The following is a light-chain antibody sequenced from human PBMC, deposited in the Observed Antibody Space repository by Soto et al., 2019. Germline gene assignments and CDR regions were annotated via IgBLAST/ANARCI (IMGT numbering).Light chain of an antibody. CDR2: DVS. J-gene: IGKJ1*01. V-gene: IGKV1-5*01. Sequence: DIQMTQSPSTVSASVGDRVRLTCRASQNIERWQAWYQQKPGKAPKLLLYDVSTLERGVPSRFSGRVAATEFTLTISDLQPDDFATDYCQPYQSDTWSFGQGPKVEVK. CDR3: QPYQSDTWS. CDR1: QNIERW.